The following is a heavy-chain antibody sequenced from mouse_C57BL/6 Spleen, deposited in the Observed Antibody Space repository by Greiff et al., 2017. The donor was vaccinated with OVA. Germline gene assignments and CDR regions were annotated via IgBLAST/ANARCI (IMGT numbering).Heavy chain of an antibody. CDR1: GFTFSDAW. J-gene: IGHJ1*03. CDR2: IRNKANNHAT. CDR3: TTSYDGYYSYWYFDV. Sequence: EVMLVESGGGLVQPGGSMKLSCAASGFTFSDAWMDWVRQSPEKGLEWVAEIRNKANNHATYYAESVKGRFTISRDDSKSSVYLQMNSLRAEDTGIYYCTTSYDGYYSYWYFDVWGTGTTVTVSS. V-gene: IGHV6-6*01. D-gene: IGHD2-3*01.